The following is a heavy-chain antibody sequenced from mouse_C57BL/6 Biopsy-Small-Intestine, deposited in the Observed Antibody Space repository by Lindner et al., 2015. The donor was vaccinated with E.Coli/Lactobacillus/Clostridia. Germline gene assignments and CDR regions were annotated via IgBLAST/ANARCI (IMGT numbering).Heavy chain of an antibody. V-gene: IGHV1-26*01. D-gene: IGHD1-1*01. CDR1: GYTFTDYY. CDR2: INPNNGGT. CDR3: AREDYYYGSSSWFAY. J-gene: IGHJ3*01. Sequence: VQLQESGPELVKPGASVKISCKASGYTFTDYYMNWVKQSHGKSLEWIGDINPNNGGTSYNQKFKGKATLTVDKSSSTAYMELRSLTSEDSAVYYCAREDYYYGSSSWFAYWGQGTLVTVSA.